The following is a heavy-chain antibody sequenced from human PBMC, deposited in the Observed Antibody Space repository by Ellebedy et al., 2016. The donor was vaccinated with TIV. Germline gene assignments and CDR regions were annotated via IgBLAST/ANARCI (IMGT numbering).Heavy chain of an antibody. CDR1: GGSISSGGYS. J-gene: IGHJ4*02. D-gene: IGHD3-10*01. CDR2: IYHSGST. Sequence: SETLSLXXAVSGGSISSGGYSWSWIRQPPGKGLEWIGYIYHSGSTYYNPSLKSRVTISVDRSKNQFSLKLSSVTAADTAVYYCARDNGYYYGSGSYSVWGQGTLVTVSS. V-gene: IGHV4-30-2*01. CDR3: ARDNGYYYGSGSYSV.